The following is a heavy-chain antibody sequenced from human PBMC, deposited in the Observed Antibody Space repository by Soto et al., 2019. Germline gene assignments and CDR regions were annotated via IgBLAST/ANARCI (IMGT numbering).Heavy chain of an antibody. V-gene: IGHV5-51*01. Sequence: VESLTISCKVSGYSFTSYWIVWVLQMPGKGLEWMGIIYPGDSDTRYSPSFQGQVTISADKSISTAYLQWSSLKASDTAMYYCARSNHPYCRGASSYRYGMDVWGQGTTVTVSS. CDR1: GYSFTSYW. CDR3: ARSNHPYCRGASSYRYGMDV. CDR2: IYPGDSDT. D-gene: IGHD2-2*01. J-gene: IGHJ6*01.